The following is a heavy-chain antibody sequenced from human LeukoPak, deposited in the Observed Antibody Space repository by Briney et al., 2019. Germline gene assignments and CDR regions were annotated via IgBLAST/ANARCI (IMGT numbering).Heavy chain of an antibody. CDR3: ARRGYCSSTSCYRPRRWFDP. D-gene: IGHD2-2*01. V-gene: IGHV4-34*01. CDR2: INHSGST. Sequence: SETLSLTCAVYGGSFSGYYWSWIRQPPGKGLEWIGEINHSGSTNYNPSLKSRVTISVDTSKNQFSLKLSSVTAADTAVYYCARRGYCSSTSCYRPRRWFDPWGQGTLVTVSS. CDR1: GGSFSGYY. J-gene: IGHJ5*02.